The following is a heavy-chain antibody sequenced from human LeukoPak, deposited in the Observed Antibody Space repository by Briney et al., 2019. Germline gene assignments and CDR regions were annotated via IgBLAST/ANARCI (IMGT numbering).Heavy chain of an antibody. CDR1: GFSFSIYA. V-gene: IGHV3-23*01. J-gene: IGHJ3*02. CDR2: LGGSETSA. Sequence: GGSLRLSCAASGFSFSIYALSWVRQAPGKGLEWVSALGGSETSASYADSVKGRFTISRDNSKKTLYLQMNSLRVDDTAVYYCAKDSGGSYHGNAFDIWGQGTMATVSS. D-gene: IGHD1-26*01. CDR3: AKDSGGSYHGNAFDI.